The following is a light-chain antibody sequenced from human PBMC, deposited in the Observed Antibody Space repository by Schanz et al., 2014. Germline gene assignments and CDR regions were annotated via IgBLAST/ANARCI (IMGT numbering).Light chain of an antibody. CDR3: QQHANWLT. CDR1: QSVNSY. CDR2: DAS. V-gene: IGKV3-11*01. J-gene: IGKJ4*01. Sequence: EIVLTQSPVTLSLYPGERATLSCRASQSVNSYLAWYQQKPGLAPRLLIYDASNRATGIPARFSGSGSGTDFTLTISSLEPDDFSIYYCQQHANWLTFGGGTKVEIK.